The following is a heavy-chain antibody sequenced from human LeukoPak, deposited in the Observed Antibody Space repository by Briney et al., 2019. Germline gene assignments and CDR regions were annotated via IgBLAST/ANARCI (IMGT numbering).Heavy chain of an antibody. CDR1: GFTFSTYG. CDR2: ISYDGSDK. J-gene: IGHJ4*02. V-gene: IGHV3-30*18. CDR3: AKDWRMFTIFGVLDS. D-gene: IGHD3-3*01. Sequence: GRSLRLSCAASGFTFSTYGMHWVRQAPGKGLEWVAVISYDGSDKYYADSVKGRFTISRDNSKNTLYLQMNSLRAEDTAVYYCAKDWRMFTIFGVLDSGGQGTLVTVSS.